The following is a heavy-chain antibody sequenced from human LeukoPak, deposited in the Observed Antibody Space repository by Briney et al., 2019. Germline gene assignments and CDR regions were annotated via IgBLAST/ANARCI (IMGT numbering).Heavy chain of an antibody. CDR1: GFTFSRCR. V-gene: IGHV3-48*01. J-gene: IGHJ4*02. Sequence: GGSLRLSCAASGFTFSRCRMNWVCHAPGKGLEWVSYISSSSTTIYYADSVKGRFTISRDNSKNTLYLQMNSLRAEDTAVYYCAKWGCSGGSCYPFDYWGQGTLVTVSS. CDR3: AKWGCSGGSCYPFDY. CDR2: ISSSSTTI. D-gene: IGHD2-15*01.